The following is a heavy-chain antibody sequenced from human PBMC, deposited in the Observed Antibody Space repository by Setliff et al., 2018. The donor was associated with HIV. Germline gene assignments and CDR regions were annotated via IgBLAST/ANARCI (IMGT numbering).Heavy chain of an antibody. V-gene: IGHV4-59*11. D-gene: IGHD1-26*01. J-gene: IGHJ5*01. CDR2: IHYSGST. CDR3: ARGVRVGPTTTANWFDP. Sequence: SETLSLTCTVSGGSISSHYWSWIRQPPGKGLEWIGYIHYSGSTNYNPSLKSRVTISIDTSKNQFSLKLTSVTAADTAVYYCARGVRVGPTTTANWFDPWGKGTTVTVSS. CDR1: GGSISSHY.